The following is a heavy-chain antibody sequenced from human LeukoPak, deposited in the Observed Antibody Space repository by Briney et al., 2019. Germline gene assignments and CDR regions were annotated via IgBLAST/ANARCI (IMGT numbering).Heavy chain of an antibody. J-gene: IGHJ4*02. V-gene: IGHV4-38-2*02. CDR1: GLSINTGYY. D-gene: IGHD3-22*01. Sequence: PSETLSLTCSVSGLSINTGYYWGWIRQSPGKGLELIGYIHHSGTTYYNPSLQSRVTISVDLSKNQFSLRLTSVTAADTAVYYCASSTSGYYYPVDYWGQGILVTVSS. CDR3: ASSTSGYYYPVDY. CDR2: IHHSGTT.